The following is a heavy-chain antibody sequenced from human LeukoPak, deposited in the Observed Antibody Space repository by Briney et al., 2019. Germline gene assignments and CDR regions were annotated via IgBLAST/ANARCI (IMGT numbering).Heavy chain of an antibody. CDR3: ARDRDGISMVRDRTYYYMDV. CDR2: ISSSSSDYK. V-gene: IGHV3-21*01. D-gene: IGHD3-10*01. Sequence: GGSLRLSCAASGFTFSSYSMNWVRQAPGKGLEWVSSISSSSSDYKHYADSVKGRFTISRDNAKNSLYLQMNSLRAEDTAVYYCARDRDGISMVRDRTYYYMDVWGKGTTVTVSS. J-gene: IGHJ6*03. CDR1: GFTFSSYS.